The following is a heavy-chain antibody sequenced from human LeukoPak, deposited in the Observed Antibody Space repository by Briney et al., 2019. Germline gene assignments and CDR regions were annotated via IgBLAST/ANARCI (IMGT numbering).Heavy chain of an antibody. D-gene: IGHD3-22*01. CDR1: GFTFSSYA. Sequence: GGSLRLSCAASGFTFSSYAMSWIRQAPGKGLEWVSYISSSGSTIYYADSVKGRFTISRDNAKNSLYLQMNSLRAEDTAVYYCARAITYYYDSSGYGFDYWGQGTLVTVSS. CDR3: ARAITYYYDSSGYGFDY. V-gene: IGHV3-11*04. J-gene: IGHJ4*02. CDR2: ISSSGSTI.